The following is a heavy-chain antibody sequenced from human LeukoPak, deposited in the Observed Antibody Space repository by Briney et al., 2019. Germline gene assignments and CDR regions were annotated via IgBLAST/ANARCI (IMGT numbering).Heavy chain of an antibody. J-gene: IGHJ5*02. CDR1: GGSISSYY. CDR3: ARETRSGGSLLRGNWFDP. V-gene: IGHV4-4*07. Sequence: PSETLSLTCTVSGGSISSYYWSWLRQPAGKGLEWIGRMYTSGSANYNPSLKSRVTISVDTSKNQFSLKLSSVTAADTAVYYCARETRSGGSLLRGNWFDPWGQGTLVTVSS. CDR2: MYTSGSA. D-gene: IGHD2-15*01.